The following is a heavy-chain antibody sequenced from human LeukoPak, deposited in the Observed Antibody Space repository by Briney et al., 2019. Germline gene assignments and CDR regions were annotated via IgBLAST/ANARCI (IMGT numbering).Heavy chain of an antibody. CDR1: GYTFTSYD. V-gene: IGHV1-8*03. D-gene: IGHD3-22*01. J-gene: IGHJ5*02. CDR2: MNPNSGNT. Sequence: EASVKVSCKASGYTFTSYDINWVRQATGQGLEWMGWMNPNSGNTGYAQKFQGRVTITRNTSISTAYMELSSLRSEDTAVYYCARGRNYYDSTEFDPWGQGTLVTVSS. CDR3: ARGRNYYDSTEFDP.